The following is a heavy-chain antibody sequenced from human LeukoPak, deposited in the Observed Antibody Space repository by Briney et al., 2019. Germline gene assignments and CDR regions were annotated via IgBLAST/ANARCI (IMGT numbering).Heavy chain of an antibody. CDR1: GYTFTSYG. CDR2: MNPNSGNT. CDR3: ARGYTMVRRVYYYYYYGMDV. J-gene: IGHJ6*02. V-gene: IGHV1-8*02. D-gene: IGHD3-10*01. Sequence: ASVKVSCEASGYTFTSYGISWVRQATGQGLEWMGWMNPNSGNTGYAQKFQGRVTMTRNTSIGTAYMELSSLRSEDTAVYYCARGYTMVRRVYYYYYYGMDVWGQGTTVTVSS.